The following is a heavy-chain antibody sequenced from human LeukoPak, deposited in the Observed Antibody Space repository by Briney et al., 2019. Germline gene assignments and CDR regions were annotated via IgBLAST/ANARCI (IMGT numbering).Heavy chain of an antibody. CDR2: INHSGST. Sequence: SETLSLTCAVYGGSFGGYYWSWVRQPPGKGLEWIGEINHSGSTNYNPSLKSRVTISVDTSKNQFSLKLSSVSAADTAVYYCARLPYAKRVNYYYMDVWGKGTTVTVSS. J-gene: IGHJ6*03. D-gene: IGHD3-16*01. CDR3: ARLPYAKRVNYYYMDV. CDR1: GGSFGGYY. V-gene: IGHV4-34*01.